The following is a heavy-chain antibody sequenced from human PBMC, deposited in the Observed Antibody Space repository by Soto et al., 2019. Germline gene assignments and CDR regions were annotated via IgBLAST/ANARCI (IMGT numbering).Heavy chain of an antibody. V-gene: IGHV4-30-2*06. CDR3: ARVGGVYGDYYGMDV. J-gene: IGHJ6*02. CDR1: GGSISSGGYS. Sequence: SETLSLTCAVSGGSISSGGYSWSWIRQSPGKGLEWIGYIYHSGSTYYNPSLKSRVTISVDRSKNQFSLKLSSVTAADTAVYYCARVGGVYGDYYGMDVWGQGTTVTVSS. CDR2: IYHSGST. D-gene: IGHD2-8*01.